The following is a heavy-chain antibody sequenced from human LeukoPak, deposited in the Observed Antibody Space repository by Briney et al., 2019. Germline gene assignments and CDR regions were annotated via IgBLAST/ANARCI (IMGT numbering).Heavy chain of an antibody. CDR1: GFTFSSYA. V-gene: IGHV3-30-3*01. Sequence: PGGSLRLSCAASGFTFSSYAMHWVRQAPGKGLEWVAVIPYDGSNKYYADSVKGRFTISRDNSKNTLYLQMNSLRAEDTAVYYCASSLGELSSDYWGQGTLVTVSS. CDR3: ASSLGELSSDY. CDR2: IPYDGSNK. D-gene: IGHD3-16*02. J-gene: IGHJ4*02.